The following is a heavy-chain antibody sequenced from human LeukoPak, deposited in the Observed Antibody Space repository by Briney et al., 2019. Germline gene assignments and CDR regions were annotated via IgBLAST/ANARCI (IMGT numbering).Heavy chain of an antibody. CDR3: ARVKGFGELF. J-gene: IGHJ4*02. D-gene: IGHD3-10*01. V-gene: IGHV1-2*02. Sequence: ASVKVSCKASGYTFTSYYMHWVRQAPGQGLEWMGWINPNSGGTNYAQKFQGRVTMTRDTSISTAYMELSRLRSDDTAVYYCARVKGFGELFWGQGTLVTVSS. CDR2: INPNSGGT. CDR1: GYTFTSYY.